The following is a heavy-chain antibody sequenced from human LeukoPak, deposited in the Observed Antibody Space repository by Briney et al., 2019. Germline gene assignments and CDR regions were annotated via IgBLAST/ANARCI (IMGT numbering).Heavy chain of an antibody. CDR1: GFTFSNYA. CDR2: ISGSGGST. J-gene: IGHJ4*02. CDR3: ASRPMAAAAYYFDY. V-gene: IGHV3-23*01. D-gene: IGHD6-13*01. Sequence: GGSLRLSCAASGFTFSNYAMSWVRQAPGKGLEWVSTISGSGGSTYYADSVKGRFTISRDNSKNTLYLQMNSLRAEDTAVYYCASRPMAAAAYYFDYWGQGTLVTVSS.